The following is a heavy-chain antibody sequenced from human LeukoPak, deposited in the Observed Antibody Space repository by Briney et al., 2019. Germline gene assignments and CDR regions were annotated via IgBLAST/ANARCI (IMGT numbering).Heavy chain of an antibody. V-gene: IGHV4-59*01. D-gene: IGHD3-22*01. CDR2: TYHSGNT. CDR3: AREMYYYDSSGYHQPDAFDI. J-gene: IGHJ3*02. Sequence: SETLSLTCTVSGDSISNYFWSWIRQPPGKGLEWIGYTYHSGNTDYNPSLKSRVTISADTSKNQFSLKLRSVTAADTAVYYCAREMYYYDSSGYHQPDAFDIWGQGTMVTVSS. CDR1: GDSISNYF.